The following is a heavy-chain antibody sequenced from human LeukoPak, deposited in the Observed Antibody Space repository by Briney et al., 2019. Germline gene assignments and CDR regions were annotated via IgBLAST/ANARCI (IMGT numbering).Heavy chain of an antibody. CDR1: GGSISSSSYY. V-gene: IGHV4-39*01. CDR2: IYYSGST. CDR3: ASHSYSSSGFYYYYYMDV. J-gene: IGHJ6*03. D-gene: IGHD6-6*01. Sequence: SETLSLTCTVSGGSISSSSYYWGWIRQPPGKGLEWIGSIYYSGSTYYNPSLKSRVTISVDTSKNQFSLKLSSVTAADTAVYYCASHSYSSSGFYYYYYMDVWGKGTTVTVSS.